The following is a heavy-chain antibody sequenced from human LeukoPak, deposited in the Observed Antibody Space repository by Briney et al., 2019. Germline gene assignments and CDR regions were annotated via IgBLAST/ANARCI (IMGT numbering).Heavy chain of an antibody. CDR3: ARVGHYYESSGYLRYYFGLDV. Sequence: GGSLRLSCAASGFTFGDYFMSWVRQHPGKGLEWVSFISRSGTTTYYEDSVKGRFTISRDNAKTSLFLQMNSLRVEDTAVYYCARVGHYYESSGYLRYYFGLDVWGPGTTVTVSS. CDR1: GFTFGDYF. V-gene: IGHV3-11*01. J-gene: IGHJ6*02. D-gene: IGHD3-22*01. CDR2: ISRSGTTT.